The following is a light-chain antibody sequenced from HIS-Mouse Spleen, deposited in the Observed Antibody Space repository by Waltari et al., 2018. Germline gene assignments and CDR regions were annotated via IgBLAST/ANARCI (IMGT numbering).Light chain of an antibody. CDR2: EDS. V-gene: IGLV3-10*01. CDR1: ALPKKY. CDR3: YSTDSSGNHRV. Sequence: SYELTQPPSVSVSPGQTARITCPGDALPKKYAYWYQQKSGQAPVLVIYEDSQRPSGIPERFSGSSSGTMATLTISGAQVEDEADYYGYSTDSSGNHRVFGGGTKLTVL. J-gene: IGLJ2*01.